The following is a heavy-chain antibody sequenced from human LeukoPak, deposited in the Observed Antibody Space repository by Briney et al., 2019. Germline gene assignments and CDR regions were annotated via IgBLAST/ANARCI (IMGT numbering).Heavy chain of an antibody. V-gene: IGHV3-30*04. Sequence: GRSLRLSCEGSGYPFSYYFMYWVRQAPGRELEWVAAISDDGTSEHYADSVKGRFTISRDNSKKSLYLQMNRLRTEDTAVYYCASGRAYPYNSSPRHWFHPWGQGTLATVSS. CDR2: ISDDGTSE. CDR3: ASGRAYPYNSSPRHWFHP. CDR1: GYPFSYYF. J-gene: IGHJ5*02. D-gene: IGHD1-20*01.